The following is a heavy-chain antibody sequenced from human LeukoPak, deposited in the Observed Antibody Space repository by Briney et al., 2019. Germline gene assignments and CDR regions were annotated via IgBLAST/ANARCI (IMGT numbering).Heavy chain of an antibody. CDR2: ISYDGSNK. CDR3: ARDFPYSSSSVGYYCYGMDV. V-gene: IGHV3-30-3*01. J-gene: IGHJ6*02. D-gene: IGHD6-6*01. Sequence: SGGSLRLSCAASGFTFSSYAMHWVRQAPGKGLEWVAVISYDGSNKYYADSVKGRFTISRDNSKNTLYLQMNSLRAEDTAVYYCARDFPYSSSSVGYYCYGMDVWGQGTTVTVSS. CDR1: GFTFSSYA.